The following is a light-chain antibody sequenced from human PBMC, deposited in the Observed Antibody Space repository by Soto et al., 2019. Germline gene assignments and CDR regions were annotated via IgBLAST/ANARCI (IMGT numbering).Light chain of an antibody. V-gene: IGLV2-14*03. Sequence: QSVLTQPASVSGSPGQSITISCTGTSSDVGGYKYVSWYQQHPGKAPKLMIYDVSNRPSGVSNRFSGSKSGNTASLTISGLQAEDEADYYCSSSTSSSTLVVFGGGTKVTVL. J-gene: IGLJ2*01. CDR1: SSDVGGYKY. CDR2: DVS. CDR3: SSSTSSSTLVV.